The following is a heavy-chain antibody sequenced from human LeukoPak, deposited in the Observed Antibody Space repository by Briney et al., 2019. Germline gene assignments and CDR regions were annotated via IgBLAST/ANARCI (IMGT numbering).Heavy chain of an antibody. D-gene: IGHD1-1*01. Sequence: SETLSLTCTVSGGSISSGGYSWSWLRQHPGKGLEWIGYIYYSGSTYYNPSLKSRVTISVDTSKNQFSLKLSSVTAADTAVYYCARGPPRALGYFDLWGRGTLVTVSS. V-gene: IGHV4-31*03. CDR2: IYYSGST. J-gene: IGHJ2*01. CDR1: GGSISSGGYS. CDR3: ARGPPRALGYFDL.